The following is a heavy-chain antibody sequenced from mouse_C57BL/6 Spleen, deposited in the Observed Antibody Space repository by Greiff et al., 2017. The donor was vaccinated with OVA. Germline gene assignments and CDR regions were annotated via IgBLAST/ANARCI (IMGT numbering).Heavy chain of an antibody. D-gene: IGHD1-1*01. Sequence: EVQLQQSGPELVKPGASVKIPCKASGYTFTDYNMDWVKQSHGKSLEWIGDINPNNGGTIYNQKFKGKATLTVDKSSSTAYMELRSLTSEDTAVYYWARSYYGSRSYCDVWGTGTTVTVSS. V-gene: IGHV1-18*01. CDR2: INPNNGGT. J-gene: IGHJ1*03. CDR3: ARSYYGSRSYCDV. CDR1: GYTFTDYN.